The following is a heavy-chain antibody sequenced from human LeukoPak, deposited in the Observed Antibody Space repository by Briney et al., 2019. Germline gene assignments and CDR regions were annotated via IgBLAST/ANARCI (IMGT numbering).Heavy chain of an antibody. CDR3: VRVGSVAGSDYLDY. J-gene: IGHJ4*02. D-gene: IGHD6-19*01. CDR1: GFTFSDHF. CDR2: SRNKAKSYTT. V-gene: IGHV3-72*01. Sequence: PGGSLRLSCAVSGFTFSDHFVDWVRQAPGKGLEWVGRSRNKAKSYTTEYAASVKGRFTISRDDSKNSLYLQMNSLKTEDTAVYYCVRVGSVAGSDYLDYWGQGTLVTVSS.